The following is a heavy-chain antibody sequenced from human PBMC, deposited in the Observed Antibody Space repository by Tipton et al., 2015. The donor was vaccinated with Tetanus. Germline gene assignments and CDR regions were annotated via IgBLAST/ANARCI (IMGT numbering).Heavy chain of an antibody. D-gene: IGHD3-3*01. J-gene: IGHJ4*02. V-gene: IGHV3-21*04. CDR2: ISSSSFYI. CDR1: GFTFSSYS. Sequence: SLRLSCAASGFTFSSYSMNWVRQAPGKGLEWVSSISSSSFYIYYADSVKGRFTISRDNAKNSLYLQMNSLRAEDTAVYYCAKPLRSGYHHFDYWGLGTLVTVSS. CDR3: AKPLRSGYHHFDY.